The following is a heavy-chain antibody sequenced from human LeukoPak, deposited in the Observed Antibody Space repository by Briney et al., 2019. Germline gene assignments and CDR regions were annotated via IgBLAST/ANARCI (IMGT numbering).Heavy chain of an antibody. CDR2: IYDTSYT. J-gene: IGHJ4*02. D-gene: IGHD6-13*01. CDR1: GGSIGSYY. V-gene: IGHV4-59*01. CDR3: ARDSLGSSSWYS. Sequence: PSETLSLTCTVSGGSIGSYYRSWIRQPPGKGLEWIGHIYDTSYTDYNPSVKGRVSISVDTSKNQFSLKLYYVTAADTAVYYCARDSLGSSSWYSWGQGTLVTVSS.